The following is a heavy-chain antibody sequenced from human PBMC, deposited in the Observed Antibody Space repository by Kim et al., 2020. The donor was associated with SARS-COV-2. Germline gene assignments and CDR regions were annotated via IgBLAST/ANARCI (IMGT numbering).Heavy chain of an antibody. J-gene: IGHJ4*02. CDR3: ARTTSSGWYRAIFFDY. V-gene: IGHV3-30*01. D-gene: IGHD6-19*01. Sequence: VTGRFTTSRDNSKSTLYLQMNSLRAEDTAVYYCARTTSSGWYRAIFFDYWGQGTLVTVSS.